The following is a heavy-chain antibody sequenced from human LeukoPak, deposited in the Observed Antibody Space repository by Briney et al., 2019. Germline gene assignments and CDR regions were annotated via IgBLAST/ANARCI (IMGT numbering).Heavy chain of an antibody. CDR1: GFTFSSYA. D-gene: IGHD6-13*01. Sequence: GRSLRLSCAASGFTFSSYAMHWVRQAPGKGLEWVAVISYDGSNKYYADSVKGRFTISRDNSKNTLYLQMNSLRAEDTAVYYCARVDDGSSAAGYRYYYYYMDVWGKGTTVTVSS. CDR3: ARVDDGSSAAGYRYYYYYMDV. J-gene: IGHJ6*03. V-gene: IGHV3-30*04. CDR2: ISYDGSNK.